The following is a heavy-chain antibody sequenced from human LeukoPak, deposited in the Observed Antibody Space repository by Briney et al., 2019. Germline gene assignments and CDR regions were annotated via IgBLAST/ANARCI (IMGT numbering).Heavy chain of an antibody. CDR3: ARSVVVVAATLDPAFDI. J-gene: IGHJ3*02. CDR1: GGSISSSSYY. V-gene: IGHV4-61*05. Sequence: SETLSLTCTVSGGSISSSSYYWGWIRQPPGKGLEWIGYIYYSGSTNYNPSLKSRVTISVDTSKNQFSLKLSSVTAADTAVYYCARSVVVVAATLDPAFDIWGQGTMVTVSS. CDR2: IYYSGST. D-gene: IGHD2-15*01.